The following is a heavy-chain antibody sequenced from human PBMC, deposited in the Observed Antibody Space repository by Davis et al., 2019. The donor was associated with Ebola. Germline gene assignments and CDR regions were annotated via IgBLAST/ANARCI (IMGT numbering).Heavy chain of an antibody. Sequence: SETLSLTCTVSGGSISSYYWSWIRQPPGKGLEWIGYIYYSGSTNYNPSLKSRVTISVDTSKNQFSLKLSSVTAADTAVYYCVRDKTFDYWGQGTLVTVSS. V-gene: IGHV4-59*01. CDR3: VRDKTFDY. D-gene: IGHD3-10*01. CDR1: GGSISSYY. CDR2: IYYSGST. J-gene: IGHJ4*02.